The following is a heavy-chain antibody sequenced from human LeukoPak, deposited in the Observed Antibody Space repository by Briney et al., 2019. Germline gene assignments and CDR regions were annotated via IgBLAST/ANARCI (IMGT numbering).Heavy chain of an antibody. V-gene: IGHV4-4*07. Sequence: SETLSLTCTVSGGSISSYYWSWLRQPAGKGLEWIERIYTSGSTNYNPSLKSRVTMSVDTSKNQFSLKLSSVTAADTAVYYCARGYLYYDSSGWLDYWGQGTLVTVSS. CDR1: GGSISSYY. J-gene: IGHJ4*02. D-gene: IGHD3-22*01. CDR2: IYTSGST. CDR3: ARGYLYYDSSGWLDY.